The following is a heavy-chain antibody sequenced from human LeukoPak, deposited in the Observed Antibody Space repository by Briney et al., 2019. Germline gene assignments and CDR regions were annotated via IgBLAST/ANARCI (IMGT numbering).Heavy chain of an antibody. D-gene: IGHD2-15*01. CDR3: AKAAVARYFDY. CDR2: ISYDGSNK. Sequence: QTGGSLRLSCAASGFTFSSYGMHWVRQAPGKGLEWVAVISYDGSNKYYADSVKGRFTISRDNSKNTLYLQMNSLRAEDTAVYYCAKAAVARYFDYWGQGTLVTVSS. J-gene: IGHJ4*02. V-gene: IGHV3-30*18. CDR1: GFTFSSYG.